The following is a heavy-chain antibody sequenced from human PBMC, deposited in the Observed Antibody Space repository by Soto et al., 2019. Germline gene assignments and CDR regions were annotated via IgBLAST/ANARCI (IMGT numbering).Heavy chain of an antibody. CDR1: GGTFSSYP. CDR3: ARRDSHGFFRYFDN. V-gene: IGHV1-69*06. J-gene: IGHJ4*02. D-gene: IGHD3-10*01. Sequence: QVQLVQSGAEVKRPGSSVKVSCKASGGTFSSYPISWVRQAPGQGLEWMGGTNGNLGTGNYAQKFRGILTITADKSTTTTYMELSSLTSEDTAVYYCARRDSHGFFRYFDNWGQGTLVTVSS. CDR2: TNGNLGTG.